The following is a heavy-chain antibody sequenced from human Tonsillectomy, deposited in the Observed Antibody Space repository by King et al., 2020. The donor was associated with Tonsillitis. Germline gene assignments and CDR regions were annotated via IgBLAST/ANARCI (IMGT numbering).Heavy chain of an antibody. D-gene: IGHD1-14*01. Sequence: VQLQESGPGLVKPSETLSLTCTVSGGSISNYYWSWIRQPPGKGLEYIGYIHYSGSTNCNPSLKSRVTISVDTSKNQFSLKVSSVTAADTAVYYCWRFPPPGSNQHGMDVWGQGPPVTVSS. J-gene: IGHJ6*02. V-gene: IGHV4-59*01. CDR2: IHYSGST. CDR1: GGSISNYY. CDR3: WRFPPPGSNQHGMDV.